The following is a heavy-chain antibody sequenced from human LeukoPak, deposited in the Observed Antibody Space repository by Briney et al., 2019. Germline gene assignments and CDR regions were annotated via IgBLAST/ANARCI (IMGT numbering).Heavy chain of an antibody. J-gene: IGHJ4*02. Sequence: PGGSLRLSCAASGFSFSAYGVHWVRQAPGKGLEWVAVIWYDGSSKDYADSVKGRSTLSRDNSKNTLYLQMNSLTVEDTAVYYCAKGRYSSSHYIGDYWGQGMLVTVSS. CDR3: AKGRYSSSHYIGDY. CDR1: GFSFSAYG. D-gene: IGHD6-6*01. CDR2: IWYDGSSK. V-gene: IGHV3-33*06.